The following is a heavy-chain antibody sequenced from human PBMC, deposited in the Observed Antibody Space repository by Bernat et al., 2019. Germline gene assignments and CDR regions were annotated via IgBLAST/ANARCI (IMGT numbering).Heavy chain of an antibody. J-gene: IGHJ6*04. V-gene: IGHV3-33*08. D-gene: IGHD6-6*01. CDR2: IWYDGSNK. CDR3: ARELSKSIWMDV. CDR1: GFTFSSYA. Sequence: VQLLESGGGLVQPGGSLRLSCAASGFTFSSYAMHWVRQAPGKGLEWVAVIWYDGSNKYYADSVNGRFTISRDNSKNTLYLQMNSLRAEDTAVYYCARELSKSIWMDVWGKGTTVTVSS.